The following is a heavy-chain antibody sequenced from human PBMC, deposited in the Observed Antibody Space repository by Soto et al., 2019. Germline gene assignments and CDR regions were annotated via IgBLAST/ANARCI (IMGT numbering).Heavy chain of an antibody. J-gene: IGHJ6*02. CDR3: ARLSSGYDSIGYYYYYGMDV. V-gene: IGHV1-8*01. D-gene: IGHD5-12*01. Sequence: QVQLVQSGAEVKKPGASVKVSCKASGYTFTSYDINWVRQATGQGLEWMGWMNPNSGNTGYAQKFQGRVTMTRNTSISTAYMELSSLRSEDTAVYYCARLSSGYDSIGYYYYYGMDVWGQGTTVTVS. CDR2: MNPNSGNT. CDR1: GYTFTSYD.